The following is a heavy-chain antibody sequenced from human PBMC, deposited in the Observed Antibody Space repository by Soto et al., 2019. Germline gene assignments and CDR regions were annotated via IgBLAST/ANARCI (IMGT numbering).Heavy chain of an antibody. CDR3: ARDLYDYGDYGVDY. D-gene: IGHD4-17*01. CDR2: ISAYNGNT. CDR1: GYTFTSYG. Sequence: ASVKVSCKASGYTFTSYGISWVRQAPGQGLEWMGWISAYNGNTNYAQKLQGRVTMTTDTSTSTAYMELRSLRSDDTAVYYCARDLYDYGDYGVDYWGQGTLVTVSS. J-gene: IGHJ4*02. V-gene: IGHV1-18*01.